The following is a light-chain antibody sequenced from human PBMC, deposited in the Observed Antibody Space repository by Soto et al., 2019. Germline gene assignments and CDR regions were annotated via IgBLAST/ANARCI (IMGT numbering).Light chain of an antibody. CDR2: AVF. CDR1: QGISNY. Sequence: DIQLTQSPSFLSASVGDRVTITCRASQGISNYLAWYQQKPGKAPELLIYAVFTLQSGVPSRFSGSGSATEFNFTINSLQPEDFATYYCQQLNSYPLTFGQGTRLEIK. V-gene: IGKV1-9*01. CDR3: QQLNSYPLT. J-gene: IGKJ5*01.